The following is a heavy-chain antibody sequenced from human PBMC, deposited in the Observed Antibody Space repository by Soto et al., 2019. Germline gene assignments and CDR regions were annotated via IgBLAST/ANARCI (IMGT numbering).Heavy chain of an antibody. Sequence: PSGTLYLTCTFSGGSISSGDYYWSWSRQPPGKGLEWIGYIYYSGSTYYNPSLKSRVTISVDTSKNQFSLKLSSVTAADTAVYYCARVGSSGWYFDYWGQGTLVTVSS. J-gene: IGHJ4*02. CDR3: ARVGSSGWYFDY. V-gene: IGHV4-30-4*01. D-gene: IGHD6-19*01. CDR2: IYYSGST. CDR1: GGSISSGDYY.